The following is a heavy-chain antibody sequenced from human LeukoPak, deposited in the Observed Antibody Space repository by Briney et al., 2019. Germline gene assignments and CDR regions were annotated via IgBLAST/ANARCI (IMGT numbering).Heavy chain of an antibody. D-gene: IGHD6-13*01. CDR2: IGSSGSFT. J-gene: IGHJ4*02. CDR1: GFTFSDYY. Sequence: KPGGSLRLPCAASGFTFSDYYMSWIRQAPGKGLGWVSYIGSSGSFTNYADSVKGRFTISRDNTKNSLYLQMNSLRPEDTAVYYCARVGTIAAAGTYDYWGQGTLVAVSS. CDR3: ARVGTIAAAGTYDY. V-gene: IGHV3-11*05.